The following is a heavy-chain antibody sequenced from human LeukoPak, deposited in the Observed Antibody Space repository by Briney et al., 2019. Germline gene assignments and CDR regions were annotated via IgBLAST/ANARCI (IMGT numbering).Heavy chain of an antibody. D-gene: IGHD2-15*01. CDR1: GFTFSSYA. CDR2: IGGSGGST. Sequence: GGSLRLSCAASGFTFSSYAMSWVRQAPGKGLEWVSAIGGSGGSTYYADSVKGRFTISRDNSKNTLYLQMNSLRAEDAAVYYCAKESRHYCSGGSCYDAFDYWGQGTLVTVSS. CDR3: AKESRHYCSGGSCYDAFDY. V-gene: IGHV3-23*01. J-gene: IGHJ4*02.